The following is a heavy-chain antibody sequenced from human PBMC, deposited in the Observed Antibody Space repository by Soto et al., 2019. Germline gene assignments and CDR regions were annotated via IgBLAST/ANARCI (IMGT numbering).Heavy chain of an antibody. V-gene: IGHV4-39*02. CDR1: GGSISSTGSY. D-gene: IGHD4-17*01. Sequence: QLQLQESGPGMVKPSETLSLTCSVSGGSISSTGSYWNWVRQAPGGGLEWITTISYTGTTYYNPSLRSRVTVSADTSKSQFSLKLTSVTAADTAVYYCAKDFGDHRISHWCQGTLVTVSS. CDR3: AKDFGDHRISH. CDR2: ISYTGTT. J-gene: IGHJ4*02.